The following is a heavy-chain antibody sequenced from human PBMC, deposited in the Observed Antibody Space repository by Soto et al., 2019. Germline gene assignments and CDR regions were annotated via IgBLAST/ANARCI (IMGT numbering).Heavy chain of an antibody. J-gene: IGHJ5*02. V-gene: IGHV1-46*01. Sequence: XSVKVSFKASGTTFTRHWMRLVRQAPGQGLEWMGIINPSDDTTSYAQKFQGRVTMTRDTSTSTVYMELSSLRSEDTAIYYYARDHSGTNNGYSWWWFDTWGQGTVVTVSS. D-gene: IGHD3-22*01. CDR1: GTTFTRHW. CDR2: INPSDDTT. CDR3: ARDHSGTNNGYSWWWFDT.